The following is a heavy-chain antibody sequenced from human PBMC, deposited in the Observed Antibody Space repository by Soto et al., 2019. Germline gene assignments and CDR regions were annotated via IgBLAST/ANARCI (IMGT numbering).Heavy chain of an antibody. CDR2: ISSSSSYI. CDR3: ARGRYNWNYGRNWFDP. Sequence: GGSLRLSCAASGFTFSSYSMNWVRQAPGKGLEWVSSISSSSSYIYYADSVKGRFTISRDNAKNSLYLQMNSLRAEDTAVYYCARGRYNWNYGRNWFDPWGQGTLVTVSS. CDR1: GFTFSSYS. D-gene: IGHD1-7*01. V-gene: IGHV3-21*01. J-gene: IGHJ5*02.